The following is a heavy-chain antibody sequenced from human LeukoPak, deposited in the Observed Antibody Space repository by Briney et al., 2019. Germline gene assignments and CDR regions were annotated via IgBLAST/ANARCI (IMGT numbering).Heavy chain of an antibody. D-gene: IGHD3-22*01. CDR1: GGSISSSRYS. CDR3: ARPPAYDSSGYYDY. Sequence: SETLSLTCTVSGGSISSSRYSWGWIRQPPGKGLEWIGSIYYSGSTYYNPSLKSRVTISVDTSKNQFSLKLSSVIAADTAVYYCARPPAYDSSGYYDYWGQGTLVTVSS. CDR2: IYYSGST. J-gene: IGHJ4*02. V-gene: IGHV4-39*01.